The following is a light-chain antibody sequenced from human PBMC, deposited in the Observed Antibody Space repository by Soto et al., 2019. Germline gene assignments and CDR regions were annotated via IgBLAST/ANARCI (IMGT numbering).Light chain of an antibody. Sequence: DIQMTQSPSSLSASVGDRVTVTCRASQSIGRYLNWYQQKPGKAPKLLIYDVSHLQTGVPSRFSGAESGTDFTLTISGXQPEDFATYYCQQSFSAPRTFGQGTKVDIK. CDR3: QQSFSAPRT. J-gene: IGKJ2*01. CDR2: DVS. V-gene: IGKV1-39*01. CDR1: QSIGRY.